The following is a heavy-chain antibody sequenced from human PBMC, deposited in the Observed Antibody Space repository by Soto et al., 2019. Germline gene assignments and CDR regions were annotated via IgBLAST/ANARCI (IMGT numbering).Heavy chain of an antibody. Sequence: SETLSLTCTVSGGSISSGDYYWSWIRQPPGKGLEWIGYIYYSGSTYYNPSLKSRVTISVDTSKNQFSLKLSSVTAADTAVYYCASISKLNCSGGSCYSFVYWFDPWGQGTLVTVSS. CDR3: ASISKLNCSGGSCYSFVYWFDP. CDR2: IYYSGST. J-gene: IGHJ5*02. D-gene: IGHD2-15*01. CDR1: GGSISSGDYY. V-gene: IGHV4-30-4*01.